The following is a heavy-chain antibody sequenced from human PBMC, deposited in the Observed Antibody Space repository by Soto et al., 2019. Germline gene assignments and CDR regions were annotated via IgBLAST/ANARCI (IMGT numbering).Heavy chain of an antibody. V-gene: IGHV3-23*01. CDR2: ISVTGGST. Sequence: EVQLLESGGGLVQPGGSLRLSCAASGFTFSSYAMSWVRQAPGKGLQWVSSISVTGGSTYYADSVKGRFTSSRDNSNNTLYLLMNGLRAEDTAVYDCARDTFYDSSGYYLWWGQGSLVTVSS. CDR1: GFTFSSYA. J-gene: IGHJ4*02. D-gene: IGHD3-22*01. CDR3: ARDTFYDSSGYYLW.